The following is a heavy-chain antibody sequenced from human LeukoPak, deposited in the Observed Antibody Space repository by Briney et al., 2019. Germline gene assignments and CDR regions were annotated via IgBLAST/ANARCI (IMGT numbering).Heavy chain of an antibody. J-gene: IGHJ4*02. CDR3: AKDHKGDYGDSNFYY. D-gene: IGHD4-17*01. V-gene: IGHV3-23*01. Sequence: PGGSLRLSCAASGFTVSSYAMSSVRQAPGKGLAWVSAIRVSGGSTYYADSVKGRFTISRDNSKNTLYLQMNRLTDEDTDVYYCAKDHKGDYGDSNFYYWGQGTLLTVAS. CDR1: GFTVSSYA. CDR2: IRVSGGST.